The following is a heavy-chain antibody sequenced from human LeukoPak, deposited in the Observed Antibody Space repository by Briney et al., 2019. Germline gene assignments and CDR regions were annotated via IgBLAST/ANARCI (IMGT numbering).Heavy chain of an antibody. D-gene: IGHD6-19*01. CDR3: ARWDDSAWAFGT. J-gene: IGHJ5*02. CDR1: GGSISSSSYY. V-gene: IGHV4-39*07. CDR2: IYYSGST. Sequence: SETLSLTCTVSGGSISSSSYYWGWIRQPPGKGLEWIGSIYYSGSTYYNPSLKSRVTISLDTSKNQFSLKLSSVTAADTAVYYCARWDDSAWAFGTWGPGTLVTVSS.